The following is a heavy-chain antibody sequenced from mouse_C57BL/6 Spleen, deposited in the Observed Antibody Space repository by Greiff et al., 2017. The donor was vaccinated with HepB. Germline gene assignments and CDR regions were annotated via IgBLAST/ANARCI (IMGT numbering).Heavy chain of an antibody. Sequence: VKLQESGPGLVAPSQSLSITCTVSGFSLTSYAISWVRQPPGKGLEWLGVIWTGGGTNYNSALKSRLSISKDNSKSQVFLKMNSLQTDDTARYYCARYYYGSRNYYAMDYWGQGTSVTVSS. CDR2: IWTGGGT. CDR3: ARYYYGSRNYYAMDY. CDR1: GFSLTSYA. J-gene: IGHJ4*01. V-gene: IGHV2-9-1*01. D-gene: IGHD1-1*01.